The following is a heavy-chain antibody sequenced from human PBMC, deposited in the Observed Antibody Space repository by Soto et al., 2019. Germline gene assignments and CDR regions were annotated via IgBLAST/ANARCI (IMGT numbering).Heavy chain of an antibody. J-gene: IGHJ4*02. CDR1: GYTFTSYA. V-gene: IGHV1-3*01. CDR2: INAGNGNT. Sequence: QVQLVQSGAEVKKPGASVKASCKASGYTFTSYAMPCVRQAPGQRLEWMGWINAGNGNTKYSQKFQGRVTITRDTSASTAYMELSSLRSEDTAVYYCARGPPIGIFDYWGQGTLVTVSS. CDR3: ARGPPIGIFDY.